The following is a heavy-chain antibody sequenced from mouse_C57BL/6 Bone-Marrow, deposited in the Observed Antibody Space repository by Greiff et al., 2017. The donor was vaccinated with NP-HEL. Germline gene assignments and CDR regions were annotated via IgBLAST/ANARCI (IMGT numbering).Heavy chain of an antibody. V-gene: IGHV3-8*01. CDR2: ISYSGST. Sequence: VQLKDSGPGLAKPSQTLSLTCSVTGYSITSDYWNWIRKFPGNKLEYMGYISYSGSTYYNPSLKSRISITRDTSKNQYYLQLNSVTTEDTATYYCARYTTTVVERGYFDYWGQGTTLTVSS. CDR1: GYSITSDY. CDR3: ARYTTTVVERGYFDY. D-gene: IGHD1-1*01. J-gene: IGHJ2*01.